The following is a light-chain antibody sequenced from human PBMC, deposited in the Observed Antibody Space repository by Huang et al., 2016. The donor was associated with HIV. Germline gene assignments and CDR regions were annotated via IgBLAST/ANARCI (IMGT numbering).Light chain of an antibody. CDR1: QDISNY. J-gene: IGKJ2*03. CDR2: DAT. CDR3: QQFDNVPYS. V-gene: IGKV1-33*01. Sequence: DIQMTQSPSSLSASIGDRVTITCQASQDISNYLNWYQQKPGKAPKLLLYDATNSEAGVPSSFSGSGSGTDFTLTISRLQPEDFATYYCQQFDNVPYSFGQGTRLEIK.